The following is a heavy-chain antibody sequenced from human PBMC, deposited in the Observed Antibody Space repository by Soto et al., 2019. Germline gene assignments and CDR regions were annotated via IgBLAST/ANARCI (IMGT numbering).Heavy chain of an antibody. CDR3: ARAGYDSSGYCAYFDY. Sequence: SETLSLTCTVSGGSVSSGSYYWSWIRQPPGKGLEWIGYIYNSGSTNYNPSLKSRVTISVDTSKNQFSLKLSSVTAADTAVYYCARAGYDSSGYCAYFDYWGQGTLVTVSS. V-gene: IGHV4-61*01. J-gene: IGHJ4*02. CDR1: GGSVSSGSYY. CDR2: IYNSGST. D-gene: IGHD3-22*01.